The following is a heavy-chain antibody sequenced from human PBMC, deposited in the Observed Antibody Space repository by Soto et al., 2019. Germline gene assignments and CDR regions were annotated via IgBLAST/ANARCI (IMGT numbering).Heavy chain of an antibody. CDR1: GGTFSSYA. CDR2: IIPIFGTA. D-gene: IGHD1-26*01. CDR3: ARHPVSGSYAYYYGMDV. V-gene: IGHV1-69*12. Sequence: QVQLVQSGAEVKKPGSSVKVSCKASGGTFSSYAISWMRQAPGQGLEWMGGIIPIFGTANYAQKFQGRVTITADESTSTAYMELSSLRSEDTAVYYCARHPVSGSYAYYYGMDVWGQGTTVTVSS. J-gene: IGHJ6*02.